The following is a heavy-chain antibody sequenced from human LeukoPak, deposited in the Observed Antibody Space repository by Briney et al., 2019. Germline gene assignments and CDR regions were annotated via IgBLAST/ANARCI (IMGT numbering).Heavy chain of an antibody. CDR2: IYYSGST. CDR3: ARGHGMAMVRGAFDY. Sequence: SETLSLTCTVSGGSISSSSYYWGWIRQPPGKGLEWIGSIYYSGSTYYNPSLKSRVTISVDTSKNQFSLKLSSVTAADTAVYYCARGHGMAMVRGAFDYWGQGTLVTVSS. CDR1: GGSISSSSYY. V-gene: IGHV4-39*07. J-gene: IGHJ4*02. D-gene: IGHD3-10*01.